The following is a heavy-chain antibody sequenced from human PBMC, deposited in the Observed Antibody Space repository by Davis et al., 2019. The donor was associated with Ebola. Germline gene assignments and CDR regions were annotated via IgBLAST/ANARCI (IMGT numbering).Heavy chain of an antibody. CDR2: ISGSGASP. CDR3: ATTPQYSSGQNKPFDY. CDR1: GFSITTYP. Sequence: GSLRLSCAASGFSITTYPMNWVRQAPGKGLEWVSAISGSGASPYYADSVKGRFTISRDNSKNTLYLQMNSLRAEDTAVYYCATTPQYSSGQNKPFDYWGQGTLVTVSS. V-gene: IGHV3-23*01. D-gene: IGHD6-19*01. J-gene: IGHJ4*02.